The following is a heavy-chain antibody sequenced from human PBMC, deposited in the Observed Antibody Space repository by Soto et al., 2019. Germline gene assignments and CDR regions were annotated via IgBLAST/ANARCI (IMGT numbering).Heavy chain of an antibody. V-gene: IGHV3-11*01. CDR2: ISSSGSTI. CDR3: ARDSPIAAAGLDPFDY. J-gene: IGHJ4*02. Sequence: GGSLRLSCAASGFTFSDYYMSWIRQAPGKGLEWVSYISSSGSTIYYADSVKGRFTISRDNAKNSLYLQMNSLRAEDTAVYYCARDSPIAAAGLDPFDYWGQGTLVTVSS. CDR1: GFTFSDYY. D-gene: IGHD6-13*01.